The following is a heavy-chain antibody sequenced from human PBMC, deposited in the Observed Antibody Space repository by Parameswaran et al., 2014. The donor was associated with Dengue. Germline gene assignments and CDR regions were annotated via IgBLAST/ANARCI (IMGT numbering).Heavy chain of an antibody. V-gene: IGHV3-21*01. CDR2: ISSSSSYI. J-gene: IGHJ4*02. D-gene: IGHD3-9*01. CDR3: ARDWYYDILTGASD. Sequence: VRQAPGKGLEWVSSISSSSSYIYYADSVKGRFTISRDNAKNSLYLQMNSLRAEDTAVYYCARDWYYDILTGASDWGQGTLVTVSS.